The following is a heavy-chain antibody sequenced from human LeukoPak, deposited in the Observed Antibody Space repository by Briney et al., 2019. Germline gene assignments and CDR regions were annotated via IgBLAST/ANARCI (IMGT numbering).Heavy chain of an antibody. CDR1: GFTFSSYI. CDR2: ISRDSNYI. CDR3: ARESDRGCSSTSCPRDY. Sequence: PGGSLRLSCATSGFTFSSYIMNWFRQAPGKGLEWVSSISRDSNYIYHADSVRGRFTTSRDNAKNSLYLQMDSLRAEDTAVYFCARESDRGCSSTSCPRDYWGQGILVTISS. D-gene: IGHD2-2*01. V-gene: IGHV3-21*01. J-gene: IGHJ4*02.